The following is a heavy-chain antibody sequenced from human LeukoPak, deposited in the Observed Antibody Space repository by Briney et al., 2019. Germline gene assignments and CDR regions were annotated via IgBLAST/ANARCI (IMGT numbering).Heavy chain of an antibody. CDR2: ISAYNGNT. J-gene: IGHJ6*03. Sequence: ASVKVSCKASGYTFTSYSISWVRQAPGQGLEWMGWISAYNGNTNYAQKLQGRVTMTTATSTCTTYMELRRLRADATAAYYCAIDWALLRPYYYMDVWGKGTPVTVSS. V-gene: IGHV1-18*01. CDR1: GYTFTSYS. D-gene: IGHD3-3*01. CDR3: AIDWALLRPYYYMDV.